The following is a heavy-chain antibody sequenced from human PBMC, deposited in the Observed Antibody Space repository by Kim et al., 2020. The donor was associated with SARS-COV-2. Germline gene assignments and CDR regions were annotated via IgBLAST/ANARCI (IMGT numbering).Heavy chain of an antibody. V-gene: IGHV3-48*03. Sequence: GGSLRLSCAASGFTFSSYEMNWVRQAPGKGLEWVSYISRSGYTIHYADSVKGRFTISRDNAKNSLYLQMNSLRAEDTAVYYCARVMEWLILGPTPDYWGQGTLVTVSS. CDR1: GFTFSSYE. D-gene: IGHD1-26*01. CDR3: ARVMEWLILGPTPDY. J-gene: IGHJ4*02. CDR2: ISRSGYTI.